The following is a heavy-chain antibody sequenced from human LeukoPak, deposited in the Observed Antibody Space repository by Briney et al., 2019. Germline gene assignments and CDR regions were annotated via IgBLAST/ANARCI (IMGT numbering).Heavy chain of an antibody. Sequence: GGSLRLSCAASGFSFSNYGRHWVRQAPGKGLEWVSSISGSNSYMYYTDLVKGRFTISRDNVKNSVYLQMNSLRVEDTAIYYCARGEQWLVLGFDFWGQGSLVTVSS. CDR3: ARGEQWLVLGFDF. CDR2: ISGSNSYM. J-gene: IGHJ4*02. V-gene: IGHV3-21*01. D-gene: IGHD6-19*01. CDR1: GFSFSNYG.